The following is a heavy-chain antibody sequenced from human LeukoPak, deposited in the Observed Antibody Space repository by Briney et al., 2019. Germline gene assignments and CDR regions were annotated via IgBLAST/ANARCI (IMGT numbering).Heavy chain of an antibody. CDR2: IYASGVT. Sequence: SETLSLTCSVSGASITSESYYWTWIRQPAGKGLEWIGRIYASGVTSYNPSLKTRLTMTLDTSKNQISLRLSSVTAADTAVYYCARVDSGSHQVDYWGQGTLVTVSS. V-gene: IGHV4-61*02. J-gene: IGHJ4*02. CDR3: ARVDSGSHQVDY. D-gene: IGHD1-26*01. CDR1: GASITSESYY.